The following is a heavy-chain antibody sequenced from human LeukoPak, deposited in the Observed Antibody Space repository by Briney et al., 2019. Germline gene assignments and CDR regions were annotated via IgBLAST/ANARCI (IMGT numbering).Heavy chain of an antibody. CDR2: IYYGGST. V-gene: IGHV4-59*08. D-gene: IGHD6-13*01. J-gene: IGHJ4*02. CDR3: ARCYEQQCDY. CDR1: GGSISTYY. Sequence: PSETLSLTCTVSGGSISTYYWSWIRQPPGKGLEWIGYIYYGGSTNYNPSLKSRVTISVDTSKNQFSLKLSSVTAADTAVYYCARCYEQQCDYWGQGTLVTVSS.